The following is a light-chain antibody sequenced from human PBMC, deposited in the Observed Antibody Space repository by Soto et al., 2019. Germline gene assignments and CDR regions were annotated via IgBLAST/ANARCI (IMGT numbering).Light chain of an antibody. CDR1: NIGSKS. CDR2: YDS. CDR3: QVWGSSSDHVV. Sequence: SYELTQPPSVSVAPGKTARITCGGNNIGSKSVHWYQQKPGQAPVLVIYYDSDRPSGIPERFSGSTSGNTATLTISRVEAGDEADYYCQVWGSSSDHVVFGGGTTVTVL. J-gene: IGLJ2*01. V-gene: IGLV3-21*04.